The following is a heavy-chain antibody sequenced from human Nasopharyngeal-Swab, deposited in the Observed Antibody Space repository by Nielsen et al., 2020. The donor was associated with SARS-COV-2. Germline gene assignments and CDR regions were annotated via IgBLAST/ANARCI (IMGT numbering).Heavy chain of an antibody. CDR2: INAGNGNT. Sequence: VRQAPGQRLEWMGWINAGNGNTKYSQKFQGRVTITRDTSASTAYMELSSLRSEDTAVYYCARDPGAAAGLHYYYYYGMDVWGQGTTVTVSS. J-gene: IGHJ6*02. D-gene: IGHD6-13*01. CDR3: ARDPGAAAGLHYYYYYGMDV. V-gene: IGHV1-3*01.